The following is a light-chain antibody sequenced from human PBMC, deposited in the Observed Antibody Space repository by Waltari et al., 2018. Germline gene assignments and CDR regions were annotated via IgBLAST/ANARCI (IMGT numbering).Light chain of an antibody. V-gene: IGKV1-27*01. J-gene: IGKJ1*01. CDR2: GAF. Sequence: QMTQSPSSLSASVGDRVTITCRASQGIDNFLAWSQQKPGKVPRLLIYGAFTLQSGAPSRFSGSMSGTDFTLTITSLQPDDVATYYCQRYDSVPRTFGQGTKVEI. CDR3: QRYDSVPRT. CDR1: QGIDNF.